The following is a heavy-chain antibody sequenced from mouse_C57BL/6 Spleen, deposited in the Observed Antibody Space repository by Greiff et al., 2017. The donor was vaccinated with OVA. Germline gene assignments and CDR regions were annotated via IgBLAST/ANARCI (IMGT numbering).Heavy chain of an antibody. CDR1: GYAFSSYW. V-gene: IGHV1-80*01. Sequence: LVESGAELVKPGASVKISCKASGYAFSSYWMNWVKQRPGKGLEWIGQIYPGDGDTNYNGKFKGKATLTADKSSSTAYMQLSSLTSEDSAVYFCARSVYDGYLYYFDYWGQGTTLTVSS. D-gene: IGHD2-3*01. CDR2: IYPGDGDT. J-gene: IGHJ2*01. CDR3: ARSVYDGYLYYFDY.